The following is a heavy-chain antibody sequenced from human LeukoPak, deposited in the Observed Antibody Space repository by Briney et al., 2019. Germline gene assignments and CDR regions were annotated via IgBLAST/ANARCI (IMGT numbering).Heavy chain of an antibody. CDR2: IKSKTDGGTT. CDR3: TTDRSSGWYGRVDY. CDR1: GFTFSNAW. J-gene: IGHJ4*02. D-gene: IGHD6-19*01. V-gene: IGHV3-15*01. Sequence: GGSLRLSCAASGFTFSNAWMSWVRQAPGKGLEWVGRIKSKTDGGTTDYAAPVKGRFTISRDDSKNMLYLQMNSLKTEDTAVYYCTTDRSSGWYGRVDYWGQGTLVTVSS.